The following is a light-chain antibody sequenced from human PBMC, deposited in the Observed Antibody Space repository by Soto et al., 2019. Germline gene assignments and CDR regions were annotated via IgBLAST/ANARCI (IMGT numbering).Light chain of an antibody. V-gene: IGKV1-5*01. Sequence: DIQMTQSPSTLSASVGDRVTITCRASQGISKWLAWYQQKPGKAPKLLIYGASSLESGVPSRFSGSGSGTEFTLTISSLQPDDFATYFCQQYNSYDRWSFGQGTKGDLK. CDR2: GAS. CDR1: QGISKW. J-gene: IGKJ1*01. CDR3: QQYNSYDRWS.